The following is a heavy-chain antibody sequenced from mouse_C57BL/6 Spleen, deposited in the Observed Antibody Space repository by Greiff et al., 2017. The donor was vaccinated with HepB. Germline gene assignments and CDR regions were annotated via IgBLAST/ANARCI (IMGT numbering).Heavy chain of an antibody. V-gene: IGHV1-53*01. CDR2: INPSNGGT. CDR3: ARGGYCSSFWYFDV. Sequence: QVQLQQPGTELVKPGASVKLSCKASGYTFTSYWMHWVKQRPGQGLEWIGNINPSNGGTNYNEKFKSKATLTVDKSSSTAYMQLSSRTSEDSAVYYCARGGYCSSFWYFDVWGTGTTVTVSS. CDR1: GYTFTSYW. J-gene: IGHJ1*03. D-gene: IGHD1-1*01.